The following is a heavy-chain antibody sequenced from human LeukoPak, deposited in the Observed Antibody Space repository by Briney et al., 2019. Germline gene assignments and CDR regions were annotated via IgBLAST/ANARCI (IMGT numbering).Heavy chain of an antibody. CDR3: ARTYYDSNGYYLIDY. J-gene: IGHJ4*02. D-gene: IGHD3-22*01. CDR1: GYTFTSYG. Sequence: ASVKASCNASGYTFTSYGISWGRQAPGQQLEWIGWIGAYNCNTSNTQKLPGRVTMTTDTSTSTAYMELGRLRSGYTAVYYCARTYYDSNGYYLIDYWGQGTMGTVSS. CDR2: IGAYNCNT. V-gene: IGHV1-18*01.